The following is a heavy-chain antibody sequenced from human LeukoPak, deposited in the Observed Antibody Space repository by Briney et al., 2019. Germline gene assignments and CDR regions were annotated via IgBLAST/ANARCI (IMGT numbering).Heavy chain of an antibody. CDR3: ARVGYCSSTSCYAVDY. CDR2: INTDGSST. D-gene: IGHD2-2*01. CDR1: GFIFSNYW. V-gene: IGHV3-74*01. Sequence: GGSLRLSCAASGFIFSNYWMHWVRQAPGKGLVWVSLINTDGSSTTYADSVKGRFTISRDNAKNTLYLQMNSLRAEDTAVYYCARVGYCSSTSCYAVDYWGQGTLVTVSS. J-gene: IGHJ4*02.